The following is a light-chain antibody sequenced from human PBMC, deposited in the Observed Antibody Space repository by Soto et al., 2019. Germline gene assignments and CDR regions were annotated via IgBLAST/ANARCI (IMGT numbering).Light chain of an antibody. J-gene: IGKJ5*01. Sequence: EIVLTQSPGTLSLSPGERATLSCRASQSVSSYLAWYQQKPGQAPRLLIYGASSRATGIPDRFSGSGSGTDSTLTISRLEPEDFAVYYCQQYGSSPITFGQGTLEIK. CDR1: QSVSSY. CDR2: GAS. CDR3: QQYGSSPIT. V-gene: IGKV3-20*01.